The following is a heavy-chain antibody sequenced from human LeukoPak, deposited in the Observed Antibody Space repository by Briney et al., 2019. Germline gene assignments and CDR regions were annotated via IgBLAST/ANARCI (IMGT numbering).Heavy chain of an antibody. CDR1: GFTFSSYG. J-gene: IGHJ4*02. V-gene: IGHV3-33*01. D-gene: IGHD3-22*01. Sequence: PGRSLRLSCAASGFTFSSYGMHWVRQAPGKGLEWVAVIWYDGSNKYYADSVKGRFTISRDNSKNTLYLQMNSLRAEDTAVYYCARGANYYDSSGYYGYWGQGTLVTVSS. CDR3: ARGANYYDSSGYYGY. CDR2: IWYDGSNK.